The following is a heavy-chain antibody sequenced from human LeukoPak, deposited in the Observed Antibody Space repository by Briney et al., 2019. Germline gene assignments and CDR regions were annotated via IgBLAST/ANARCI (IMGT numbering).Heavy chain of an antibody. V-gene: IGHV3-23*01. CDR3: AKIPTWIQLWLLDY. D-gene: IGHD5-18*01. CDR1: GFTFSSYG. CDR2: ISGSGGST. Sequence: GGSLRLSCAASGFTFSSYGMSWVRQAPGKGLEWVSAISGSGGSTYYADSVKGRFTISRDNSKYTLYLQMNSLRAEDTAVYYCAKIPTWIQLWLLDYWGQGTLVTVSS. J-gene: IGHJ4*02.